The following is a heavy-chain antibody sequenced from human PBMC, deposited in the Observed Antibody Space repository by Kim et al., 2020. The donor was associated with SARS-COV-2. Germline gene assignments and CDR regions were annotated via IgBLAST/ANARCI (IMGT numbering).Heavy chain of an antibody. CDR2: ISSSSSYT. D-gene: IGHD3-16*02. V-gene: IGHV3-11*05. CDR3: ARVGYDYVWGSYRDYYYYYGMDV. J-gene: IGHJ6*02. CDR1: GFTFSDYY. Sequence: GESLRLSCAASGFTFSDYYMSWIRQAPGKGLEWVSYISSSSSYTNYADSVKGRFTISRDNAKNSLYLQMNSLRAEDTAVYYCARVGYDYVWGSYRDYYYYYGMDVWGQGTTVTVPS.